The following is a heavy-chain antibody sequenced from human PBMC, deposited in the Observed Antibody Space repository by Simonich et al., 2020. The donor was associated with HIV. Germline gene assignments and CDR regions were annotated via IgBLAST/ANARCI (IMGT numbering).Heavy chain of an antibody. CDR3: ASGGSISSVWADDY. Sequence: QVQLVESGGGVVQPGRSLRLFCAASGFTFSSYAMHLVRQAPGKGLEWVAVISYDGSNKYYADSVKGRFTISRDNSKNTLYLQMNSLRAEDTAVYYCASGGSISSVWADDYWGQGTLVTVSS. V-gene: IGHV3-30*07. J-gene: IGHJ4*02. CDR1: GFTFSSYA. CDR2: ISYDGSNK. D-gene: IGHD3-16*01.